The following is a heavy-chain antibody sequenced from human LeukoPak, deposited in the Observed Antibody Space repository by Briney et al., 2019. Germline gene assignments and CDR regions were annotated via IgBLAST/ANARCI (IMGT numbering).Heavy chain of an antibody. V-gene: IGHV3-66*01. Sequence: GGSLRLSCAASGFTVSSNYMSWVRQAPGKGLEWVSVIYSGDSTYYADSVKGRFTISRDNSKNTLYLQMNSLRAEDTAVYYCARERGAAWAFDYWGQGTLVTVSS. CDR3: ARERGAAWAFDY. CDR1: GFTVSSNY. CDR2: IYSGDST. J-gene: IGHJ4*02. D-gene: IGHD6-25*01.